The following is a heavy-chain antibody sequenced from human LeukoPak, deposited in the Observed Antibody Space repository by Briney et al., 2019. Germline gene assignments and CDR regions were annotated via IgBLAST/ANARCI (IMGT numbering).Heavy chain of an antibody. CDR2: FDPEDGET. CDR1: GYTLTELS. V-gene: IGHV1-24*01. Sequence: ASVKVSCKVTGYTLTELSMHWVRQAPGKGFEWMGGFDPEDGETIYAQKFQGRVTMTEDTSTDTAYMELSSLRSEDTAVYYCATDKSWLRYYFDYWGRRTLVTVSS. D-gene: IGHD5-12*01. J-gene: IGHJ4*02. CDR3: ATDKSWLRYYFDY.